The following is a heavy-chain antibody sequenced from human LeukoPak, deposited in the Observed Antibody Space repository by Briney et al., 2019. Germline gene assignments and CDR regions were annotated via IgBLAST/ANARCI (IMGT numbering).Heavy chain of an antibody. CDR3: ARVDLATVADFDY. J-gene: IGHJ4*02. V-gene: IGHV7-4-1*02. D-gene: IGHD4-23*01. CDR1: GYTFTSYV. CDR2: INTNTGNP. Sequence: GASVKVSCKASGYTFTSYVMNWVRQAPGQGLEWMGWINTNTGNPTYAQGFTGRFVFSLDTPVSTAYLQISSLKAEDTAVYYCARVDLATVADFDYWGQGTLVTVSS.